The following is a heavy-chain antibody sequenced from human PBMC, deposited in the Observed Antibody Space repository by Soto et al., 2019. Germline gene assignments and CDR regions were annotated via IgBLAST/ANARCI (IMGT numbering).Heavy chain of an antibody. CDR3: VKERYAQLWLEDYGMDV. Sequence: PGGSLRLSCAASGFTFSSYGIHWVRQAPGKGLEWVALISYDGTDKYYADSVKGRFTISRDNSKNTLYLQMSSLGPEDTAVYYRVKERYAQLWLEDYGMDVWGQGTTVTVSS. CDR2: ISYDGTDK. V-gene: IGHV3-30*18. J-gene: IGHJ6*02. CDR1: GFTFSSYG. D-gene: IGHD5-18*01.